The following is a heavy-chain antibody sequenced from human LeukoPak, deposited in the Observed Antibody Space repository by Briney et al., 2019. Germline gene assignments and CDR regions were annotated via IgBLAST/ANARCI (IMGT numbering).Heavy chain of an antibody. CDR1: GFTFSSYG. CDR3: AKEGYYDSSGYPYFDY. V-gene: IGHV3-33*06. CDR2: IWYDGSNR. J-gene: IGHJ4*02. D-gene: IGHD3-22*01. Sequence: GGSLRLSCAASGFTFSSYGMHWVRQAPGNGLEWVAVIWYDGSNRYYADSVKGRFTISRDNSKNTLYLQMNSLRAEDTAVYYCAKEGYYDSSGYPYFDYWGQGTLVTVSS.